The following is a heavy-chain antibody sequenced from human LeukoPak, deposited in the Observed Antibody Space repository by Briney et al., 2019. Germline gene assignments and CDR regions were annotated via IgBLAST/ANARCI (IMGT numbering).Heavy chain of an antibody. J-gene: IGHJ4*02. CDR2: INPSGGST. CDR1: GYTLTSYY. D-gene: IGHD2-2*01. Sequence: ASVKVSCKASGYTLTSYYMDWVRQAPGQGLEWMGIINPSGGSTSYAQKFQGRVTMTRDTSTSTVYMELSSLRSEDTAVYYCARSRLRSYHDYWAQGTLVTVSS. V-gene: IGHV1-46*01. CDR3: ARSRLRSYHDY.